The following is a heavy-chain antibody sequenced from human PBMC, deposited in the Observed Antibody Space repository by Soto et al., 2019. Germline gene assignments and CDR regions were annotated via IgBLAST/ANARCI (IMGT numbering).Heavy chain of an antibody. CDR3: ARSETFRVGYCSGGSCYSSHQPDY. V-gene: IGHV5-51*01. D-gene: IGHD2-15*01. J-gene: IGHJ4*02. CDR2: IYPGDSDT. CDR1: GYSFTSYW. Sequence: GESLKISCKGSGYSFTSYWIGWVRQMPGKGLEWMGIIYPGDSDTRYSPSFQGQVTISADKSISTAYLQWSSLKASDTAMYYCARSETFRVGYCSGGSCYSSHQPDYWGQGTLVTVSS.